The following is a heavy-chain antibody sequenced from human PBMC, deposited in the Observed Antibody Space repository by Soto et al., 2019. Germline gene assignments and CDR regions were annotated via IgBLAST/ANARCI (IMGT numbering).Heavy chain of an antibody. V-gene: IGHV4-59*01. CDR1: GGSISSYY. J-gene: IGHJ2*01. CDR3: ARDLPFCSGNNCYCPRWYFDL. Sequence: QVQLQESGPGLVKPSETLSVTCTVSGGSISSYYWSWIRQPPGKGLEWIGYIYHSGSTIYNPSLKSRVTISVDTSKNQFSLKLSSVTAADTAVYYCARDLPFCSGNNCYCPRWYFDLWGRGTLVTVST. D-gene: IGHD2-15*01. CDR2: IYHSGST.